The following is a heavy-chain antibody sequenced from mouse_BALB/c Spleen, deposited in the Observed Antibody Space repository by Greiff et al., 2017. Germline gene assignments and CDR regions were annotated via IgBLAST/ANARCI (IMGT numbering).Heavy chain of an antibody. CDR2: INPYNGGT. CDR1: GYSFTGYT. Sequence: EVKLVESGPELVKPGASMKISCKASGYSFTGYTMNWVKQSHGKNLEWIGLINPYNGGTSYNQKFKGKATLTVDKSSSTAYMELLSLTSEDSAVYYCARIYYDYDGVAYWGQGTLVTVSA. J-gene: IGHJ3*01. D-gene: IGHD2-4*01. V-gene: IGHV1-18*01. CDR3: ARIYYDYDGVAY.